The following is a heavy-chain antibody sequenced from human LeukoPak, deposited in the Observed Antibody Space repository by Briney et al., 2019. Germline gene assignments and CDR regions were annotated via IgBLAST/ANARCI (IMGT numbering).Heavy chain of an antibody. V-gene: IGHV3-53*01. D-gene: IGHD3-22*01. J-gene: IGHJ4*02. Sequence: GGSLRLSCAASGFTFSTNYMSWVRQAPGKGLEWVSVIYSGGSPYYADSVKGRFTISRDNSKNTLYLQMNSLRAEDTAVYYCARDLNYYDSSGYGHWGQGTLVTASS. CDR3: ARDLNYYDSSGYGH. CDR2: IYSGGSP. CDR1: GFTFSTNY.